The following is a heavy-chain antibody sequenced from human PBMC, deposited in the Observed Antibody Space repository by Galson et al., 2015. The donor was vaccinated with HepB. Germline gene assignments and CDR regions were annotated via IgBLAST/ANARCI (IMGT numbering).Heavy chain of an antibody. CDR3: ARVFIAAAGLGFDP. D-gene: IGHD6-13*01. CDR2: ISAYNGNT. J-gene: IGHJ5*02. CDR1: GYTFTSYG. Sequence: QSGAEVKKVGESLKISCKASGYTFTSYGISWVRQAPGQGLEWMGWISAYNGNTNYAQKLQGRVTMTTDTSTSTAYMELRSLRSDDTAVYYCARVFIAAAGLGFDPWGQGTLVTVSS. V-gene: IGHV1-18*01.